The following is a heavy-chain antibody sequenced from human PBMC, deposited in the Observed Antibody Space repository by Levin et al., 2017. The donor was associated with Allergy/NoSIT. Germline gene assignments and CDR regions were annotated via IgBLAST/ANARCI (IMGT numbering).Heavy chain of an antibody. CDR2: IIPIFGTA. V-gene: IGHV1-69*06. J-gene: IGHJ6*02. CDR1: GGTFSSYA. CDR3: ARATMVRGVNHRNYYYYGMDV. D-gene: IGHD3-10*01. Sequence: ASVKVSCKASGGTFSSYAISWVRQAPGQGLEWMGGIIPIFGTANYAQKFQGRVTITADKSTSTAYMELSSLRSEDTAVYYCARATMVRGVNHRNYYYYGMDVWGQGTTVTVSS.